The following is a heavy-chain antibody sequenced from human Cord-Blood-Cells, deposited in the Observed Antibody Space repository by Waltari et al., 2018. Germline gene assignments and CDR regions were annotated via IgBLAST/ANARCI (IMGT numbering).Heavy chain of an antibody. CDR2: FDPEDGET. Sequence: QVQLVQSGAEVKKPGASLKGPCQVPGYTPRELTMHRVAPASGKGLEWMGGFDPEDGETIYAQKFQGRVTMTEDTSTDTAYMELSSLRSEDTAVYYCATDKGIAAAGDAFDIWGQGTMVTVSS. CDR3: ATDKGIAAAGDAFDI. CDR1: GYTPRELT. J-gene: IGHJ3*02. D-gene: IGHD6-13*01. V-gene: IGHV1-24*01.